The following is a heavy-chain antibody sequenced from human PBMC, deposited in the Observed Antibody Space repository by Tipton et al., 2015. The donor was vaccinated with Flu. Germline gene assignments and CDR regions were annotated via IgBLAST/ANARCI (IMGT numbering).Heavy chain of an antibody. CDR1: GYTFTSYD. CDR2: MNPNSGNT. J-gene: IGHJ6*02. CDR3: ARGEITYYYESSGYYPYGMDV. D-gene: IGHD3-22*01. Sequence: QLVQSGAEVKKPGASVKVSCKASGYTFTSYDINWVRQATGQGLEWMGWMNPNSGNTGYAQKFQGRVTMTRNTSISTAYMELSSLRSEDTAVYYCARGEITYYYESSGYYPYGMDVWGQGTMVTVSS. V-gene: IGHV1-8*01.